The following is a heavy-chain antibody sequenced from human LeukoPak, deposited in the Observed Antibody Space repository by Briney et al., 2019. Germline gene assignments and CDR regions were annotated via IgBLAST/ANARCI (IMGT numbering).Heavy chain of an antibody. Sequence: SQTLSLTCTVSGGSISSGSYYWSWIRQPAGKGLEWIGRIYTSGSTNYNPSLKSRVTISVDTSKNQFSLKLSSVTAADTAVYYCARHLYSSSDLDYWGQGTLVTVSS. V-gene: IGHV4-61*02. CDR1: GGSISSGSYY. D-gene: IGHD6-13*01. CDR2: IYTSGST. J-gene: IGHJ4*02. CDR3: ARHLYSSSDLDY.